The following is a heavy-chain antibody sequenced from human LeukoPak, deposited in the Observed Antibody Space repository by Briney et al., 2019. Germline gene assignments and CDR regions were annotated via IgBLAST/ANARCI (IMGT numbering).Heavy chain of an antibody. J-gene: IGHJ5*02. CDR3: ARSTVVTPFDP. V-gene: IGHV3-23*01. CDR1: GFTFSSQN. D-gene: IGHD4-23*01. CDR2: ISGSGGST. Sequence: GGSLILSCAASGFTFSSQNMSWVRQAPGKGLEWVSAISGSGGSTYYADSVKGRFTISRDNSKNTVYLQMNSLRAEDTAVYYCARSTVVTPFDPWGQGTLVTVSS.